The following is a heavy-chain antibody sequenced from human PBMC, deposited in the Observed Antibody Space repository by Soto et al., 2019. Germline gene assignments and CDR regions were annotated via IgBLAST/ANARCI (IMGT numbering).Heavy chain of an antibody. CDR1: GFIFSNYY. J-gene: IGHJ5*02. D-gene: IGHD1-26*01. Sequence: QVHLVESGGGLVKPGGSLRLSCAASGFIFSNYYMNWIRQAPGKGLEWLACISGSGDSIYYADSVKGRFTISRDNGKNSLSLQMNSLRAEDTAEYYCAKGRVEGAGWFDPWGQGTLVTVSS. V-gene: IGHV3-11*01. CDR3: AKGRVEGAGWFDP. CDR2: ISGSGDSI.